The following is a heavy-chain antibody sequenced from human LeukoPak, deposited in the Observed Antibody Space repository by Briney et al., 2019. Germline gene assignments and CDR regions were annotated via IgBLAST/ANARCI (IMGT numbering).Heavy chain of an antibody. J-gene: IGHJ6*02. CDR3: AKDRTAYRPNPQDV. V-gene: IGHV3-20*04. D-gene: IGHD1-26*01. CDR2: INWNGGST. Sequence: PGGSLRLSCAASGFTFDDYGMSWVRQAPGKGLEWVSGINWNGGSTGYADSVKGRFTISRDNSKNTLYLQMNSLRAEDTAVYYCAKDRTAYRPNPQDVWGQGTTVTVSS. CDR1: GFTFDDYG.